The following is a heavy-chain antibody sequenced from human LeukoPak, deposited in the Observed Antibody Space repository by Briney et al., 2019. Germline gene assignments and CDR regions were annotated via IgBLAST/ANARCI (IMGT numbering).Heavy chain of an antibody. D-gene: IGHD6-19*01. J-gene: IGHJ5*02. Sequence: GGSLRLSCAASGFTFSSYSMNWVRQAPGKGLEWVSSISSSSSYIYYAYSVKGRFTISRDNAKNSLYLQMNSLRAEDTAVYYCARDYSSESWFDPWGQGTLVTVSS. CDR3: ARDYSSESWFDP. CDR2: ISSSSSYI. V-gene: IGHV3-21*01. CDR1: GFTFSSYS.